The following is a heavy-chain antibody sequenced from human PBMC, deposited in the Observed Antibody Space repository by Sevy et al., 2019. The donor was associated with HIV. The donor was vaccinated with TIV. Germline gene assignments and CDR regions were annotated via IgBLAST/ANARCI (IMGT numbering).Heavy chain of an antibody. CDR3: ASDLTYYYGSSGEGAFDI. CDR2: MNPNSGNT. J-gene: IGHJ3*02. CDR1: GYTFTSYD. Sequence: ASVKVSCKASGYTFTSYDINWVRQATGQGLEWMGWMNPNSGNTGYAQKFQGRVTMTRNTSISTAYMELSSLGSEVTAVYYLASDLTYYYGSSGEGAFDIWGQGTMVTVSS. D-gene: IGHD3-22*01. V-gene: IGHV1-8*01.